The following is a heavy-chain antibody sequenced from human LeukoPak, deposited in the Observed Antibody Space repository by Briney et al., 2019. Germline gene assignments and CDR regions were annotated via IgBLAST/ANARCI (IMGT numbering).Heavy chain of an antibody. V-gene: IGHV1-2*02. CDR3: ASDWGLSQLEYCSNTNCYMGAFDI. CDR1: GYTFTGYY. D-gene: IGHD2-2*02. Sequence: ASVKVSCKASGYTFTGYYMHWVRQAPGQGLEWMGWINPNSGGTDYAQKFQGRVTMTRDTSISTAYMELSRVRSDDTAVYYCASDWGLSQLEYCSNTNCYMGAFDIWGQGTMVTVSS. CDR2: INPNSGGT. J-gene: IGHJ3*02.